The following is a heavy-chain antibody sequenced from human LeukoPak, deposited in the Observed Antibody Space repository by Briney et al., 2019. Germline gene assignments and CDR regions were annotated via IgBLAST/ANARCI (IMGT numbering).Heavy chain of an antibody. Sequence: GGSLRLSCAAPGFTFDDYAMHWVRQAPGKGLEWVSGISWNSGSIGYADSVKGRFTISRDNAKNSLYLQMNSLRAEDMALYYCAKALFGVVIPASFDYWGQGTLVTVSS. V-gene: IGHV3-9*03. CDR2: ISWNSGSI. J-gene: IGHJ4*02. D-gene: IGHD3-3*01. CDR3: AKALFGVVIPASFDY. CDR1: GFTFDDYA.